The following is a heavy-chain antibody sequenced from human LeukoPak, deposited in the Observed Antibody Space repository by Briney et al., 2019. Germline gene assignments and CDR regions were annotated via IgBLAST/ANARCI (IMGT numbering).Heavy chain of an antibody. CDR3: ARSSGWYMGLNY. D-gene: IGHD6-19*01. CDR2: IRYDGSNK. Sequence: GGSLRLSCAASGFTFSSYGMHWVRQAPGKGLEWVAFIRYDGSNKYYTDSVKGRFTISRDNSKNSLYLQMNSLRAEDTALYYCARSSGWYMGLNYWGQGTLVTVSS. V-gene: IGHV3-30*02. J-gene: IGHJ4*02. CDR1: GFTFSSYG.